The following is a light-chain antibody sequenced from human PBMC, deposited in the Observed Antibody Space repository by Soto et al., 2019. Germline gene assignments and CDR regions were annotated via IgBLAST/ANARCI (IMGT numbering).Light chain of an antibody. CDR2: EVS. V-gene: IGLV2-14*01. CDR3: SSYISNSIVV. CDR1: SSDVGDYNY. J-gene: IGLJ2*01. Sequence: QSALTQPASVSGSPGQSITISCTGTSSDVGDYNYDSWYQQHPGKAPKLIIYEVSHRLSGVSNRFSGSKSGHTASLTISGLQDEDEADYYCSSYISNSIVVFGGGTKLTVL.